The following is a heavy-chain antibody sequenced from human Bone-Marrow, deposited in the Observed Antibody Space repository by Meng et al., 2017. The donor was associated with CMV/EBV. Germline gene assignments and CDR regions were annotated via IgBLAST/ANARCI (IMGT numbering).Heavy chain of an antibody. CDR3: AREYSSSCRFDP. CDR2: IYYSGST. J-gene: IGHJ5*02. Sequence: GSLRLPCTVSGGSISSSSYYWGWIRQPPGQGLEWIGSIYYSGSTYYNPSLKSRVTISVDTSKNQFSRKLSSVTAADTAVYYCAREYSSSCRFDPWGQGTLVTVSS. CDR1: GGSISSSSYY. D-gene: IGHD6-6*01. V-gene: IGHV4-39*07.